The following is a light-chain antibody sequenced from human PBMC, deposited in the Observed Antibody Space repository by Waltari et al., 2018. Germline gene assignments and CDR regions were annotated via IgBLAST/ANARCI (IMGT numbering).Light chain of an antibody. J-gene: IGKJ5*01. Sequence: DIVMTQSPLSLPVTPGEPASISCESSQSLLHSNGYNYLDWYLQKPGQSPQLLIYLVSSRASGVPDRFSGSGSGTDFTLKISSVEAEDVGIYYCMQALQTPATFGQGTRLDMK. CDR3: MQALQTPAT. CDR2: LVS. V-gene: IGKV2-28*01. CDR1: QSLLHSNGYNY.